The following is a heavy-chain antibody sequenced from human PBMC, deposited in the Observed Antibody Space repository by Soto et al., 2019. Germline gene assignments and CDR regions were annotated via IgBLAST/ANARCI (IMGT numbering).Heavy chain of an antibody. Sequence: QVQLVQSGAEVKEPGASVRVSCKAFGYTFTAYNIHWLRQAPGQGLEWMGWINAGNGNTRSSRKFQGRVIITRDTSATTAYLGGTTRRSEATAIYYCPGVAPPGGSVPPFHPWAQGPLPPFSS. CDR2: INAGNGNT. CDR3: PGVAPPGGSVPPFHP. J-gene: IGHJ5*02. V-gene: IGHV1-3*01. D-gene: IGHD3-10*01. CDR1: GYTFTAYN.